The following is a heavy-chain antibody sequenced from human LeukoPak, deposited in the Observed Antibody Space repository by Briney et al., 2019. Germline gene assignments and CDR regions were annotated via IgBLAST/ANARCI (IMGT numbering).Heavy chain of an antibody. CDR3: AREEPKLSAFDI. Sequence: GGSLRLSCAASGFTFSSYGMHWVRQAPGKGLEWVADIWYDGSNKYYADSVKGRFTISRDNSKNTLYLQMNSLRAEDTAVYYCAREEPKLSAFDIWGQGTMVTVSS. J-gene: IGHJ3*02. CDR1: GFTFSSYG. D-gene: IGHD1-26*01. V-gene: IGHV3-33*01. CDR2: IWYDGSNK.